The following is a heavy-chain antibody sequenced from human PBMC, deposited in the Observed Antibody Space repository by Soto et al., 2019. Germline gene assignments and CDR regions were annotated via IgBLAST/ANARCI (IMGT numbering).Heavy chain of an antibody. CDR1: GFTFSSYS. CDR3: ARDSDYYDSSGYYPEYFQH. CDR2: ISRSSSTT. D-gene: IGHD3-22*01. V-gene: IGHV3-48*02. Sequence: EVQLVESGGGLVQPGGSLRLSCAASGFTFSSYSMNWVRQAPGKGLEWVSYISRSSSTTYYADSVKGRFTISRDNAKNSLYLQMNRLRDEDTAVYYCARDSDYYDSSGYYPEYFQHWGQGTLVTVSS. J-gene: IGHJ1*01.